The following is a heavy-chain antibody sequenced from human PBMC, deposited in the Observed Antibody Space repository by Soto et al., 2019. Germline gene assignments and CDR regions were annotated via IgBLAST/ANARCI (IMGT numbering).Heavy chain of an antibody. CDR2: IGTAGDT. V-gene: IGHV3-13*01. J-gene: IGHJ4*02. CDR3: VRAPAAGPVDY. Sequence: GGSLRLSCAASGFIFSSYDMHWVRQATGKGLEWVSLIGTAGDTYYPGSVKGRFTISRENVKNSLYLEMNNLRVEDTAVYYCVRAPAAGPVDYWGQGTLVTVSS. D-gene: IGHD6-13*01. CDR1: GFIFSSYD.